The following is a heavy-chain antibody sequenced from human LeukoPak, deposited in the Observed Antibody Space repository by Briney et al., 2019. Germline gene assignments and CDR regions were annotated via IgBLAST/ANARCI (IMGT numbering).Heavy chain of an antibody. CDR2: INSDGSST. J-gene: IGHJ4*02. V-gene: IGHV3-74*01. D-gene: IGHD3-10*01. CDR3: AREVRGAPGFYFDY. Sequence: PGGSLRLSCAASGFTFSSYWMNWVRQAPGKGLVWVSRINSDGSSTSYADSVKGRFTISRDNAKNTLYLQMNSLRAEDTAVYYCAREVRGAPGFYFDYWGQGTLVTVSS. CDR1: GFTFSSYW.